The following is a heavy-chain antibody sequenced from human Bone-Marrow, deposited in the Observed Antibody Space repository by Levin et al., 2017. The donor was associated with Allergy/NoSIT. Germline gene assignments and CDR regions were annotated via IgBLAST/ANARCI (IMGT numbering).Heavy chain of an antibody. CDR2: INPNSGGT. Sequence: ASVKVSCKASGYTFTGYYMHWVRQAPGQGLEWMGWINPNSGGTNYAQKFQGRVTMTRDTSISTAYMELSRLRSDDTAVYYCARDQGYYDSSGYYPGVFDYWGQGTLVTVSS. CDR3: ARDQGYYDSSGYYPGVFDY. J-gene: IGHJ4*02. D-gene: IGHD3-22*01. CDR1: GYTFTGYY. V-gene: IGHV1-2*02.